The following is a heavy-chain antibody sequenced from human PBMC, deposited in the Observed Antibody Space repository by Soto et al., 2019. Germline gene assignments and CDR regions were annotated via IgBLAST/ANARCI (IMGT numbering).Heavy chain of an antibody. V-gene: IGHV4-39*01. CDR2: IYYSGYP. Sequence: SETLSLTCTVSGGPISSSTYYWGWVRQPPGKGLEWITTIYYSGYPYYNPSLKSRVTISVDTSKNQFSLKLSSVTAADTAVYYCARLSSGSYDYWGQGTLVTVSS. J-gene: IGHJ4*02. D-gene: IGHD1-26*01. CDR1: GGPISSSTYY. CDR3: ARLSSGSYDY.